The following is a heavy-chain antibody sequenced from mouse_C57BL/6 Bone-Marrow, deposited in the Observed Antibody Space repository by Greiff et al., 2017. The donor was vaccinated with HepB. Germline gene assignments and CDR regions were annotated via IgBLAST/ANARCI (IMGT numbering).Heavy chain of an antibody. CDR1: GYTFTSYG. J-gene: IGHJ2*01. Sequence: QVQLKESGAELARPGASVKLSCKASGYTFTSYGISWVKQRPGQGLEWIGDIYPGSGSTNYNEKFKSKATLTVDTSSSTAYMQLSSLTSEDSAVYYCENSTGMDYWGQGTTLTVSS. CDR3: ENSTGMDY. D-gene: IGHD4-1*02. CDR2: IYPGSGST. V-gene: IGHV1-55*01.